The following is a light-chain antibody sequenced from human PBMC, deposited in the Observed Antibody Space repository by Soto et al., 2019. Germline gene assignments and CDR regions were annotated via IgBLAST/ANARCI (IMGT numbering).Light chain of an antibody. J-gene: IGKJ3*01. Sequence: EIVVTQSPGILSSSPEEGVTLACRASETIRSNYLAWYQKKPCQAARLLIFGASTRATGIPDKFSGGGSGTDFTLTISSLEPEDFAEYYYQQYGSSPPATFGPGTKVDFK. CDR3: QQYGSSPPAT. CDR2: GAS. CDR1: ETIRSNY. V-gene: IGKV3-20*01.